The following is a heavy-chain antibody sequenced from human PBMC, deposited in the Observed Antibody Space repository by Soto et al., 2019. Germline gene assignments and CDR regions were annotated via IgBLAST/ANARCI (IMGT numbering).Heavy chain of an antibody. CDR1: GFTFSSCW. J-gene: IGHJ4*02. CDR3: VRGEGGWETH. D-gene: IGHD6-19*01. V-gene: IGHV3-74*01. Sequence: GGSLRLSCAASGFTFSSCWMHWVRQAPGKGLVWVSRINSDGSSTTYADSVKGRFTISRDNAKNTLYLQMNSLRAEDTAVYYCVRGEGGWETHWGQGTLVTGSS. CDR2: INSDGSST.